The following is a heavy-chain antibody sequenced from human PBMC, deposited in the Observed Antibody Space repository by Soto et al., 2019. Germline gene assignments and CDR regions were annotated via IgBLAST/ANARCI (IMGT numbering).Heavy chain of an antibody. V-gene: IGHV1-69*01. J-gene: IGHJ6*02. CDR3: ARDYDFWSGYGPNGMDV. D-gene: IGHD3-3*01. CDR1: GGTFISYA. CDR2: IIPIFGTA. Sequence: VKVSCKASGGTFISYAISWVRQAPGQGLEWMGGIIPIFGTANYAQKFQGRVTITADESTSTAYMELSSLRSEDTAVYYCARDYDFWSGYGPNGMDVWGQGTTVTVSS.